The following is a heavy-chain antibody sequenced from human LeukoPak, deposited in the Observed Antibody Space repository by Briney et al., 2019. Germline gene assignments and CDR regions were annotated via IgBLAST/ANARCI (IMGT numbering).Heavy chain of an antibody. Sequence: SETLSLTCTVSGGSINSWDCYWSWLRQRPGEGLEGIGSIYYSWSTYSNPSLESRITLSLDTSKSQCSLRLSSVTAADTAVYYCARDNGDFRSIYYYMDVWGKGTTVTVSS. D-gene: IGHD2-8*01. V-gene: IGHV4-31*03. CDR3: ARDNGDFRSIYYYMDV. CDR2: IYYSWST. J-gene: IGHJ6*03. CDR1: GGSINSWDCY.